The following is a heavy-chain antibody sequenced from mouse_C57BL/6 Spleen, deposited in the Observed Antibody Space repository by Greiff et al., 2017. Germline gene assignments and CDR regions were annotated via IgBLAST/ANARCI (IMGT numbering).Heavy chain of an antibody. V-gene: IGHV1-76*01. D-gene: IGHD1-1*01. CDR2: IYPGSGNT. J-gene: IGHJ2*01. Sequence: VQLQQSGAELVRPGASVKLSCKASGYTFTDYYINWVKQRPGQGLEWIARIYPGSGNTYYNEKFKGKATLTAEKSSSTAYMQISSLTSEDSAVYFFARDYGSSFDYWGQGTTLTVSS. CDR3: ARDYGSSFDY. CDR1: GYTFTDYY.